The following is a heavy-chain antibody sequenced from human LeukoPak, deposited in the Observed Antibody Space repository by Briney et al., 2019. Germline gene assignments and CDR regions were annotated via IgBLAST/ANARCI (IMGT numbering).Heavy chain of an antibody. D-gene: IGHD6-13*01. V-gene: IGHV4-39*07. CDR2: IYKTGNT. Sequence: SETLSLTCTVSGGSISSTTYYWAWIRQPPGEGLEWIGSIYKTGNTNYSPSLKSRVTISVDTSKNQFSLKLSSVTAADTAVYYCARVYYSSSYDYWYFDLWGRGTLVTVSS. CDR1: GGSISSTTYY. J-gene: IGHJ2*01. CDR3: ARVYYSSSYDYWYFDL.